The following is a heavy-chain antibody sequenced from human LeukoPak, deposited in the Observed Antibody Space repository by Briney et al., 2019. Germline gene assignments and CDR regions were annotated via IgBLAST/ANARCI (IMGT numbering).Heavy chain of an antibody. D-gene: IGHD1-14*01. CDR3: ARDRSPEAFDI. CDR2: INEDGSDK. V-gene: IGHV3-7*03. CDR1: GFTFRNYW. J-gene: IGHJ3*02. Sequence: PGGSLRLSCAASGFTFRNYWKSWLRQAPGKGLEWVANINEDGSDKDCVDSVKGRFTISRDNAKSSLYLQMNSLRVEDTAVYYCARDRSPEAFDIWGQGTMVTVSS.